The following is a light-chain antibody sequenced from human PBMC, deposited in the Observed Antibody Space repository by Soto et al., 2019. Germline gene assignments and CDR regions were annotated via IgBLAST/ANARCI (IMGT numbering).Light chain of an antibody. J-gene: IGKJ4*01. V-gene: IGKV3-15*01. CDR3: QQYTDWPWGT. CDR2: GAS. CDR1: QSVDSN. Sequence: EIVMTQSPATLSLSPGETATLSCRARQSVDSNLAWFQQHPGQAPRLRIYGASSRATGIPVRFSGSGSGTEFTLTISILQPEDFAVYYCQQYTDWPWGTFGGGTKVGIK.